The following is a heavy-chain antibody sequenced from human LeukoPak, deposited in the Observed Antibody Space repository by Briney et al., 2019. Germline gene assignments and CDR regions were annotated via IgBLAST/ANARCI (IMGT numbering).Heavy chain of an antibody. J-gene: IGHJ4*02. CDR2: IIPIFGTA. CDR3: ARGSPTYYYDSSGYRNFDY. CDR1: GGTFSSYA. D-gene: IGHD3-22*01. V-gene: IGHV1-69*06. Sequence: ASVKVSCKASGGTFSSYAISWVRQAPGQGLEWMGGIIPIFGTANYAQKFQGRVTITADKSTSTAYMELSSLRSEDTAVYYCARGSPTYYYDSSGYRNFDYWGQGTLVTVSS.